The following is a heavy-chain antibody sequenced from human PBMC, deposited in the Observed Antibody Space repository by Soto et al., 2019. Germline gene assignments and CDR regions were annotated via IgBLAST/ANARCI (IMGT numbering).Heavy chain of an antibody. V-gene: IGHV1-69*13. J-gene: IGHJ3*02. CDR1: GGTFSSYA. CDR2: IIPIFGTA. Sequence: GASVKVSCKASGGTFSSYAISWVRQAPGQGLEWMGGIIPIFGTANYAQKFQGRVTITADESTSTAYMELSSLRSEDTAVYYCARGRRTYYYDSSGYDAFDIWGQGTMVTVSS. D-gene: IGHD3-22*01. CDR3: ARGRRTYYYDSSGYDAFDI.